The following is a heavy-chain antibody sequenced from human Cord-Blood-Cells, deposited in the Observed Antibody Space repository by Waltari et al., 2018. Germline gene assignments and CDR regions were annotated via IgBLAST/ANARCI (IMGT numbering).Heavy chain of an antibody. V-gene: IGHV2-70*04. CDR1: GFSRSTSGMR. CDR2: IDWDDDK. Sequence: QVTLKESGPALVKPTQTLTLTRTFPGFSRSTSGMRVSWLRQPPGKALEWLARIDWDDDKFYSTSLKTRLTISKDTSKNQVVLTMTNMDPVDTATYYCARTHPEYCSSTSCYFDNWFDPWGQGTLVTVSS. D-gene: IGHD2-2*01. CDR3: ARTHPEYCSSTSCYFDNWFDP. J-gene: IGHJ5*02.